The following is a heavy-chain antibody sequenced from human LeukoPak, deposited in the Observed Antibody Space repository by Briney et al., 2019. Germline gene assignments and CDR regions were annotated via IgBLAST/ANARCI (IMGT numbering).Heavy chain of an antibody. Sequence: GGSLRLSCAASGFTFSSYAMSWVRQAPGKGLEWVSAIGGSGGSTYYADSVKGRFTISRDNSKNTLYLQMNSLRAEDTSVYYCARDKRTDSSGYYSDAFDIWGQGTMVTVSS. D-gene: IGHD3-22*01. CDR1: GFTFSSYA. V-gene: IGHV3-23*01. CDR2: IGGSGGST. CDR3: ARDKRTDSSGYYSDAFDI. J-gene: IGHJ3*02.